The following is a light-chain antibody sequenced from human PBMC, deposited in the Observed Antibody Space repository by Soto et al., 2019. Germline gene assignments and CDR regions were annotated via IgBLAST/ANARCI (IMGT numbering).Light chain of an antibody. CDR1: QSVRND. V-gene: IGKV3-11*01. CDR2: DAS. Sequence: EIVLTQSPGTLSLSPGERATLSCRASQSVRNDHVAWYQQKTGQAPRLLISDASNRATGIPARFSGSGSGTDFTLTISSLEPEDFAVYYCQQRSSWPPWTFGQGTKVDI. J-gene: IGKJ1*01. CDR3: QQRSSWPPWT.